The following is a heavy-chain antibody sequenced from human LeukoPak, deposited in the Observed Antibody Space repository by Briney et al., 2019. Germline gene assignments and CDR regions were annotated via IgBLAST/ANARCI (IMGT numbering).Heavy chain of an antibody. CDR3: ARLFGLSYDSSGYYYVNDY. J-gene: IGHJ4*02. D-gene: IGHD3-22*01. Sequence: GASVKVSCKASGYTFTAYYMHWVRQAPGQGLEWMGWINPNSGGTNYAQKFQGRVTMTRDTSISTAYMELSRLRSDDTAVYYCARLFGLSYDSSGYYYVNDYWGQGTLVTVSS. V-gene: IGHV1-2*02. CDR1: GYTFTAYY. CDR2: INPNSGGT.